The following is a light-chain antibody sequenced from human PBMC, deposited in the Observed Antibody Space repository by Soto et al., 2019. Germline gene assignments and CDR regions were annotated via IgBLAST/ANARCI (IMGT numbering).Light chain of an antibody. CDR2: LEGSGAY. J-gene: IGLJ2*01. CDR1: SGHSTYA. CDR3: ETWDSNTHV. V-gene: IGLV4-60*03. Sequence: QSVLTQSSSASASLGSSVKLTCTLSSGHSTYAVAWHQRQPGKAPRFLMQLEGSGAYNRGSGVPARFSGSRSGADRYLTISNLQSEDEADYICETWDSNTHVFGGGTKLTVL.